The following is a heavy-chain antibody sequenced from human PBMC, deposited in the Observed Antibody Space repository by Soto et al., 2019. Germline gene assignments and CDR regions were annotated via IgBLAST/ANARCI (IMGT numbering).Heavy chain of an antibody. J-gene: IGHJ4*02. Sequence: GGSLRLSCAASGFTFSSYSMNWVRQAPGKGLEWVSYISSSSSTIYYADSVKGRFTISRDNAKNSLYLQMNSLRDEDTAVYYCARALEVGYDSSPGYWGQGTLVTVSS. CDR2: ISSSSSTI. V-gene: IGHV3-48*02. CDR1: GFTFSSYS. CDR3: ARALEVGYDSSPGY. D-gene: IGHD3-22*01.